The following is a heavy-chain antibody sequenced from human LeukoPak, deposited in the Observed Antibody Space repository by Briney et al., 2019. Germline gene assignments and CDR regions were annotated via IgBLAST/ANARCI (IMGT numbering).Heavy chain of an antibody. J-gene: IGHJ5*02. CDR2: INSDGSIT. CDR3: VREFGKIDGGT. D-gene: IGHD3-16*01. Sequence: GGSLRLSCAASGFTFSSYWMHWVRQAPGKGLVWDSLINSDGSITSYADSVKGRFTISRDNAKNTLFLQMNSLRAEDTAVYYCVREFGKIDGGTWGQGTLVTVSS. V-gene: IGHV3-74*01. CDR1: GFTFSSYW.